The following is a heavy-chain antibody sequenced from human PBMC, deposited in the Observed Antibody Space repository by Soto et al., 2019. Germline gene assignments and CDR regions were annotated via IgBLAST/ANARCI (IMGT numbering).Heavy chain of an antibody. D-gene: IGHD3-10*01. CDR2: IDNAGTDS. Sequence: EVQLVESGGGLVQPGGSLRLSCAASGFTLSGRSMHWVRQATGKGLVWVSGIDNAGTDSTYADSVKCRFTSSRDNAKNMLYLQMNSLRVEDTAVYYCARGWFGPEVWGKGTTVTVSS. CDR1: GFTLSGRS. V-gene: IGHV3-74*01. CDR3: ARGWFGPEV. J-gene: IGHJ6*04.